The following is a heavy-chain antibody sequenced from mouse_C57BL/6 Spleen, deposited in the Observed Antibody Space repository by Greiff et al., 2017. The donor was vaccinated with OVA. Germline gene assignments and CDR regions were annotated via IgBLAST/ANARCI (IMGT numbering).Heavy chain of an antibody. CDR2: INPYNGGT. CDR1: GYTFTDYY. CDR3: ARRADGPPSSDY. V-gene: IGHV1-19*01. J-gene: IGHJ2*01. D-gene: IGHD2-3*01. Sequence: VQLQQSGPVLVKPGASVKMSCKASGYTFTDYYMNWVKQSHGKSLEWIGVINPYNGGTSYNQKFKGKATLTVDKSSSTAYMELNSLTSEDSAVYYSARRADGPPSSDYWGQGTTLTVSS.